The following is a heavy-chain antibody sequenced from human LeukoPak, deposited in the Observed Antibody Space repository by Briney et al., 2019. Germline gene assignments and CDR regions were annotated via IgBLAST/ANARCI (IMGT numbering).Heavy chain of an antibody. D-gene: IGHD2-21*01. CDR2: INPHSGGT. Sequence: ASVKVSCKASGYTFTGYYMHWVRQAPGQGLEWMGWINPHSGGTDYAQKFQGRVTMTRDTSINTAYMELTRLRSDDTAVYHCARLCGGDCYSGLDYWGQGTLVTVSP. CDR1: GYTFTGYY. J-gene: IGHJ4*02. CDR3: ARLCGGDCYSGLDY. V-gene: IGHV1-2*02.